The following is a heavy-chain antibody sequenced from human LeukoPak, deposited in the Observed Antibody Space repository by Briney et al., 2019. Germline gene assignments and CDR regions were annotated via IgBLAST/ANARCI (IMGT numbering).Heavy chain of an antibody. CDR3: ARISRVTTVVTPEFDY. V-gene: IGHV4-59*08. D-gene: IGHD4-23*01. Sequence: SETLSLTCTVSGGSISTYYWSWIRQPPGKGLEWIGYIHYSGSTNYNPFLKSRVTISVDTSKNQLSLKLTSVTAADTAVYYCARISRVTTVVTPEFDYWGQGTLVTVSS. J-gene: IGHJ4*02. CDR2: IHYSGST. CDR1: GGSISTYY.